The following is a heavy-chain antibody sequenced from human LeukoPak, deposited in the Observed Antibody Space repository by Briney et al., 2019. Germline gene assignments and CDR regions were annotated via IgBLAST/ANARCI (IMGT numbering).Heavy chain of an antibody. Sequence: GASVKVSCKASGGTFSSYAISWVRQAPGQGLEWMGGIIPIFGTANYAQKFQGRVTITADESTSTAYMELSSLRSEDTAVYYCAKAVPKAVVTPSFDYWGQGTLVTVSS. J-gene: IGHJ4*02. CDR1: GGTFSSYA. V-gene: IGHV1-69*13. CDR3: AKAVPKAVVTPSFDY. D-gene: IGHD4-23*01. CDR2: IIPIFGTA.